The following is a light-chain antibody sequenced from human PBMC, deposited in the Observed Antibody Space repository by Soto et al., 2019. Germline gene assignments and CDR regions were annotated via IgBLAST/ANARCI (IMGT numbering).Light chain of an antibody. CDR1: SSNIGSNY. CDR3: GTWDTSLSAFYV. J-gene: IGLJ1*01. CDR2: DNT. Sequence: QSVLTQPPSVSAAPGQTVTISCARSSSNIGSNYVSWYQHLPGTAPKLLIFDNTKRPSDIPDRFSGFKSGTSATLDIAGLQTGDEADYYCGTWDTSLSAFYVFGTGTKLTVL. V-gene: IGLV1-51*01.